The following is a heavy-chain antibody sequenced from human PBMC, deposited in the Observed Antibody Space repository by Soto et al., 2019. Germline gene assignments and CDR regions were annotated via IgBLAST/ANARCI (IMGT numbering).Heavy chain of an antibody. V-gene: IGHV1-3*01. J-gene: IGHJ6*02. D-gene: IGHD3-22*01. Sequence: GASVKVSCKASGYTFTSYAMHWVRQAPGQRLEWMGWINAGNGNTKYSQKFQGRVTITRDTSASTAYMELSSLRSEDTAVYYCASSDSSGYPRTYGMDVWGQGTTVTVSS. CDR3: ASSDSSGYPRTYGMDV. CDR2: INAGNGNT. CDR1: GYTFTSYA.